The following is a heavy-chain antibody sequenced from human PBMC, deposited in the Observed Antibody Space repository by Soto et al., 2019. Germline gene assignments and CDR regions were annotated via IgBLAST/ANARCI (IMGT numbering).Heavy chain of an antibody. D-gene: IGHD5-12*01. Sequence: QLQLQESGSGLVKPSQTLSLTCAVSGGSITSDSWSWIRQPPGKGLEWIGYIYHNGRAFYNSSLRNRVTMSVDMSKNQISLNLRSVTAADTAVYYCVRDRGYGTLDSWGQGTLVTVSS. CDR3: VRDRGYGTLDS. V-gene: IGHV4-30-2*01. CDR1: GGSITSDS. J-gene: IGHJ5*01. CDR2: IYHNGRA.